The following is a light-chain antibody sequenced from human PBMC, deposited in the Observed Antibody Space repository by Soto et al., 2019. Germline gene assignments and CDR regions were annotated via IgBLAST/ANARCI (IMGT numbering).Light chain of an antibody. CDR3: QQYYDWPYT. Sequence: EIVMTQSPATLSVSPGERATLSCRASQSVSNKLAWYQQKPGQAPKLLIYAASTRATGVPDRVTGSGSGTECTLTISSLQSANFVVYYCQQYYDWPYTFGQGTKLQIE. V-gene: IGKV3-15*01. CDR1: QSVSNK. CDR2: AAS. J-gene: IGKJ2*01.